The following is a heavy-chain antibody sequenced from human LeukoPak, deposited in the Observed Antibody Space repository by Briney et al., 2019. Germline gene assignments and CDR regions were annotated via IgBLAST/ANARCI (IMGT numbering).Heavy chain of an antibody. J-gene: IGHJ3*02. D-gene: IGHD2-15*01. V-gene: IGHV3-11*01. CDR1: GFTFSDYY. Sequence: GGSLRLSCAASGFTFSDYYMSWIRQAPGKGLEWVSYISSSGSTIYYADSVKGRFTISRDNAKNSLYLQMNSLRAEDTAVYYCARVCCSGGSCYGQDAFDIWGQGTMVTVSS. CDR2: ISSSGSTI. CDR3: ARVCCSGGSCYGQDAFDI.